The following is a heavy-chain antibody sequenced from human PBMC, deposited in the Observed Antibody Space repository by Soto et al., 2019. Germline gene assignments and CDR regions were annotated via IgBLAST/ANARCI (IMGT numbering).Heavy chain of an antibody. CDR2: IYYSGST. CDR3: ARDVIAARWFDY. V-gene: IGHV4-61*01. J-gene: IGHJ4*02. D-gene: IGHD6-6*01. CDR1: GGCVRSGSYY. Sequence: PSETLSLTCTVSGGCVRSGSYYWRWIRQPPGKGLEWIGYIYYSGSTNYNPSLKSRVTISVDTSKNQFSLKLSSVTAADTAVYDCARDVIAARWFDYWGQGPLVTAS.